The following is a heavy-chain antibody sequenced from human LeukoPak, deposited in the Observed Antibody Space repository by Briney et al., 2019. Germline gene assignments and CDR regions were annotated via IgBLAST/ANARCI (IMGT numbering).Heavy chain of an antibody. CDR3: AREGSSHDAFDI. CDR2: IVGSGSTT. CDR1: EFTFRSHV. J-gene: IGHJ3*02. D-gene: IGHD3-10*01. Sequence: GRSLRLSCAASEFTFRSHVMSWVRQAPGKGLEWISAIVGSGSTTHYADSVKGRFTISRDNSKNTLYLQMNSLRADDTALYYCAREGSSHDAFDIWGQGTVVTVSS. V-gene: IGHV3-23*01.